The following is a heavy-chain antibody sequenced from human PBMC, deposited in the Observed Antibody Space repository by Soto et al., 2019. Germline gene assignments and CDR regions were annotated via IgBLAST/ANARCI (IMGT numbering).Heavy chain of an antibody. J-gene: IGHJ6*02. Sequence: AASVKVSCKASGGTFSSYAISWVRQAPGQGLEWMGGIIPIFGTANYAQKFQGRVTITADESTSTAYMELSSLRSEDTAVYYCARDPVGVVVAATPRLGYYYYGMDVWGQGTTVTVSS. CDR1: GGTFSSYA. CDR3: ARDPVGVVVAATPRLGYYYYGMDV. CDR2: IIPIFGTA. V-gene: IGHV1-69*13. D-gene: IGHD2-15*01.